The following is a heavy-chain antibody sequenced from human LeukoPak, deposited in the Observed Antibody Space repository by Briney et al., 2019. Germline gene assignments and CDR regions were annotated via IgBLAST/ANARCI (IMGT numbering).Heavy chain of an antibody. CDR3: ARGFRSDSSGRKFDC. J-gene: IGHJ4*02. Sequence: ASVKVSCKASGYTFTSYDINWVRQATGQGLEWMGWMNPNSGNTGCAQKFQDRVTMTRNTSIGTAYMELSSLGSEDTAMYYCARGFRSDSSGRKFDCWGQGTLVTVSS. V-gene: IGHV1-8*01. D-gene: IGHD3-22*01. CDR1: GYTFTSYD. CDR2: MNPNSGNT.